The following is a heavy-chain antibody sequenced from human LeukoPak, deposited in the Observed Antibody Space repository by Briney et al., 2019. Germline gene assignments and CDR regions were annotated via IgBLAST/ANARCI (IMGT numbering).Heavy chain of an antibody. D-gene: IGHD3-16*02. CDR2: ISSSGSTI. CDR1: GFTFSSYE. Sequence: GGSLRLSCAASGFTFSSYEMNWVRQAPGKGLEWVSYISSSGSTIYYADSVKGRFTISRDNAKNSLYLQMNSLRAEDTAVYYCARDSYDYVWGSYRYYYFDYWGQGTLVTVSS. J-gene: IGHJ4*02. V-gene: IGHV3-48*03. CDR3: ARDSYDYVWGSYRYYYFDY.